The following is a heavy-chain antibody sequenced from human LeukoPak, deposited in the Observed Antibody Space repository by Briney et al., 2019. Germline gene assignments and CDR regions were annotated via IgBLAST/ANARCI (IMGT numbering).Heavy chain of an antibody. Sequence: SETLSLTCTASGGSISRYYWTWIRQPAGKGLEWIGRIYTTGSTNYNPSLNSRVTMSVDTSKNQFSLKLSSVAAADTAVYYCARQIAVAGKAGFHYWGQGTLVTVSS. CDR1: GGSISRYY. CDR3: ARQIAVAGKAGFHY. J-gene: IGHJ4*02. CDR2: IYTTGST. V-gene: IGHV4-4*07. D-gene: IGHD6-19*01.